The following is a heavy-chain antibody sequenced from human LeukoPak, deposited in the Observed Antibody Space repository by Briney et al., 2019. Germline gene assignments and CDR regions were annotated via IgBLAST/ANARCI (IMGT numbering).Heavy chain of an antibody. CDR3: ARDLGCSSTSCFRDAFDI. Sequence: ASVKVSCKASGYTFTGYYMHWVRQAPGQGLEWMGWINPNSGGTNYAQKFQGRVTMTRDTSISTAYMELSRLRSDDTAVYYCARDLGCSSTSCFRDAFDIWGQGTMVTVSS. CDR1: GYTFTGYY. J-gene: IGHJ3*02. D-gene: IGHD2-2*01. CDR2: INPNSGGT. V-gene: IGHV1-2*02.